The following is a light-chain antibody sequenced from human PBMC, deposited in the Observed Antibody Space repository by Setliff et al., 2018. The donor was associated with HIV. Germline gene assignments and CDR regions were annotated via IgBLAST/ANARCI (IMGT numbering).Light chain of an antibody. CDR3: QVLDSSSDHSYV. CDR2: YDS. CDR1: NSGSKS. V-gene: IGLV3-21*04. J-gene: IGLJ1*01. Sequence: SYELTQPPSVSVATGKTARITCGGNNSGSKSVHWYHQKPGQAPVLVIYYDSDRPSGIPERFSGSNSGNTATLTIRRVEAGDEADYYCQVLDSSSDHSYVFGTGTKVTVL.